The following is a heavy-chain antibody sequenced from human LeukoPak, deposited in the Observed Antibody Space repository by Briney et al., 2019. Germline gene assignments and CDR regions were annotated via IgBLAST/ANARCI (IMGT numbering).Heavy chain of an antibody. V-gene: IGHV3-53*01. CDR1: GFTVGNNY. CDR3: ATRNY. J-gene: IGHJ4*02. Sequence: GGSLRLSCAASGFTVGNNYMSWVRQAPGKGLEWVSLIYSGGATFYADSVKDRFTISRDNSKNTLYLQMNSLRADDPAVYYCATRNYWGQGTLVTVSS. CDR2: IYSGGAT.